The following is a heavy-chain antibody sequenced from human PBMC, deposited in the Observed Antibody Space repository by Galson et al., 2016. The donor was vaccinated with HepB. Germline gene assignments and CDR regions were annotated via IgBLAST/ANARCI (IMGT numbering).Heavy chain of an antibody. Sequence: SVKVSCKASGYTFTNYDINWVRQAAGQGLEWMGWMTPKSGNAGYAQMFQGRLTMTRNTPISTAYMELSSLRSEDTAVYYCVRGAQGSLDWFTHYFDYWGQGTLVTVSS. CDR1: GYTFTNYD. V-gene: IGHV1-8*01. CDR3: VRGAQGSLDWFTHYFDY. J-gene: IGHJ4*02. CDR2: MTPKSGNA. D-gene: IGHD3-9*01.